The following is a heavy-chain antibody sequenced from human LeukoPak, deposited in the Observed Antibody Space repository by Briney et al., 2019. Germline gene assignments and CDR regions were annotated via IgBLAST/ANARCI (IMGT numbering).Heavy chain of an antibody. J-gene: IGHJ4*02. V-gene: IGHV1-18*01. Sequence: ASVKVSCKASGYTFTSYGISWVRQAPGQGLEWMGWISAYNGNTNYAQKLQGRVTMTTDTSTSTAYMELSSLRSEDTAIYYYASSKDYHDSSGYARTLDYWGQGTLVTVSS. CDR2: ISAYNGNT. D-gene: IGHD3-22*01. CDR1: GYTFTSYG. CDR3: ASSKDYHDSSGYARTLDY.